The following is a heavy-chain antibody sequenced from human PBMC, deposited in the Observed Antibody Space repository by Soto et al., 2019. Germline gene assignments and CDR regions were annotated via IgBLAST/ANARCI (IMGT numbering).Heavy chain of an antibody. Sequence: QVQLVESGGGVVQPGRSLRLSCAASGFTFSSNALHWVRQAPGKGLEWVAVISYDGSNKYYADSVKGRFTISRDNSKNTLYLQMNSLRAEDTAMYYCARDSVMRPYCSSTICYGRYFDYWGQGTLVTVSS. D-gene: IGHD2-2*01. CDR2: ISYDGSNK. V-gene: IGHV3-30-3*01. J-gene: IGHJ4*02. CDR3: ARDSVMRPYCSSTICYGRYFDY. CDR1: GFTFSSNA.